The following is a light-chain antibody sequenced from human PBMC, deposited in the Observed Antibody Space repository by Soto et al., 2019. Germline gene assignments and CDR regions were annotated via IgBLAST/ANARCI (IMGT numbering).Light chain of an antibody. CDR2: RNN. CDR3: AAWDDSLNVVV. J-gene: IGLJ2*01. V-gene: IGLV1-44*01. Sequence: QSVLTQPPSASGTPGQRVTISCSGRSSNIGRNTANWYQQLPGTAPKVLIYRNNQRPSGVPDRISGSKSGTSASLAISGLQSEYEADYYCAAWDDSLNVVVFGGGTKLTVL. CDR1: SSNIGRNT.